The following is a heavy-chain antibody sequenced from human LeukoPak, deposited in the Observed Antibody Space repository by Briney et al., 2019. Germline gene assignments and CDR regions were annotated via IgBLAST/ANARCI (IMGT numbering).Heavy chain of an antibody. D-gene: IGHD3-10*01. CDR2: INPNSGGT. V-gene: IGHV1-2*02. CDR1: GYTLTELS. J-gene: IGHJ4*02. Sequence: ASVKVSCKVSGYTLTELSMHWVRQAPGQGLEWMGWINPNSGGTNYAQKFQGRVTMTRDTSISTAYMELSRLRSDDTAVYYCARWGSYGSGSYSDYWGQGTLVTVSS. CDR3: ARWGSYGSGSYSDY.